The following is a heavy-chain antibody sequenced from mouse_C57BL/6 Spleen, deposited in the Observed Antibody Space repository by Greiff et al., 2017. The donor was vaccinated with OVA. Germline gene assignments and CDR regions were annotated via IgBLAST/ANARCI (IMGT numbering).Heavy chain of an antibody. CDR3: ARGGTTELWYFDV. J-gene: IGHJ1*03. Sequence: QVQLQQPAAELVKPGASVKMSCKASGYTFTSYWITWVKQRPGQGLEWIGDIYPGSGSTNYNEKFKSKATLTVDTSSSTAYMQLSSLTSEDSAVYYCARGGTTELWYFDVWGTGTTVTVSS. D-gene: IGHD1-1*01. CDR2: IYPGSGST. CDR1: GYTFTSYW. V-gene: IGHV1-55*01.